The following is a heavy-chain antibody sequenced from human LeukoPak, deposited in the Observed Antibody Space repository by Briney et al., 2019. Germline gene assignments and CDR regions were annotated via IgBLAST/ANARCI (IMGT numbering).Heavy chain of an antibody. CDR3: ARGLKGIAAAGTRYYYYYMDV. Sequence: GASVKVSCKASGYTFTGYYMHWVRQAPGQGLEWMGWMNPNSGNTGYAQKFQGRVTITRNTSISTAYMELSSLRSEDTAVYYCARGLKGIAAAGTRYYYYYMDVWGKGTTVTVSS. V-gene: IGHV1-8*03. CDR1: GYTFTGYY. D-gene: IGHD6-13*01. J-gene: IGHJ6*03. CDR2: MNPNSGNT.